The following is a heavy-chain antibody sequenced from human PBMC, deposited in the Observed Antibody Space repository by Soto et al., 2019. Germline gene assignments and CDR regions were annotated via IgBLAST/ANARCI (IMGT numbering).Heavy chain of an antibody. V-gene: IGHV3-23*01. D-gene: IGHD2-15*01. CDR2: ISGSGGST. CDR3: AKDLGGCSGRSCYRSFDI. CDR1: GFTVSIYA. J-gene: IGHJ3*02. Sequence: PGGSLGLCCAASGFTVSIYAMSWVRQAPGKGLEWVSAISGSGGSTYYADPVKGRFTISRDNSKNTLYLQMNSLRAEDTAVYYCAKDLGGCSGRSCYRSFDIWGKGTMVTVSS.